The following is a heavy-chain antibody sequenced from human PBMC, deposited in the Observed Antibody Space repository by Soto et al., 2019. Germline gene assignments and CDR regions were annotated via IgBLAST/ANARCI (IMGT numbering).Heavy chain of an antibody. J-gene: IGHJ3*02. CDR2: IYYSGNT. CDR1: GGTISSNSYY. Sequence: SQTLSLTCRVSGGTISSNSYYWGWIRQPPGKGLEWIGSIYYSGNTYYNPSLKSRVTISVDTSKNHFSLKLSSVTAADPAVYYCGRGNGEYGGNGYAFDTWGQGTMVTVS. V-gene: IGHV4-39*02. CDR3: GRGNGEYGGNGYAFDT. D-gene: IGHD4-17*01.